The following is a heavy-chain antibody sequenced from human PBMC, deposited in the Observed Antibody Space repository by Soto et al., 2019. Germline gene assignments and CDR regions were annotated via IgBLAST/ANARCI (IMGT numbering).Heavy chain of an antibody. CDR2: VSYVGDNK. CDR3: ARDGGKSGYYDGFDI. V-gene: IGHV3-30*01. D-gene: IGHD3-22*01. J-gene: IGHJ3*02. Sequence: GGSLRLSCVGSGFTFRSYSFHWVRQAPGRGLEWVALVSYVGDNKYYAESVKGRFTISRDNLKNTVYLQMDSLTADDTALYYCARDGGKSGYYDGFDIWGQGTVVTVS. CDR1: GFTFRSYS.